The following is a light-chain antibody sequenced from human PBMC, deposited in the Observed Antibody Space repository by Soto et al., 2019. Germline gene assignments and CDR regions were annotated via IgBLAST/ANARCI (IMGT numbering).Light chain of an antibody. Sequence: QSALTQPASVSGSPGQSITISCTGTSSDVGSYDLVSWYQQHPGNAPKLMIYEVSKLPSGVSDRFSGSKSGNTASLTISGLQADDEADYYCCSYATTTLFGGGTKLTVL. J-gene: IGLJ2*01. V-gene: IGLV2-23*02. CDR3: CSYATTTL. CDR1: SSDVGSYDL. CDR2: EVS.